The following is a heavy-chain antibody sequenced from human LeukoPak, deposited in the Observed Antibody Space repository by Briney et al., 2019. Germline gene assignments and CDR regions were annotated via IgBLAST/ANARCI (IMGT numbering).Heavy chain of an antibody. V-gene: IGHV3-23*01. CDR2: ISGSGGST. CDR1: GFTFNIYS. D-gene: IGHD6-19*01. Sequence: PGGSLRLSCAASGFTFNIYSMSWVRQAPGKGLEWVSAISGSGGSTYYADSVKGRFTISRDNSKNTLYLQLNSLRAEDTAVYHCAKLYRAVTGMFFDYWGQGTLVTVSS. J-gene: IGHJ4*02. CDR3: AKLYRAVTGMFFDY.